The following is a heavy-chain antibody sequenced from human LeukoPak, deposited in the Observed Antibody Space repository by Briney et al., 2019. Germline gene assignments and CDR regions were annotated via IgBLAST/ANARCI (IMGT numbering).Heavy chain of an antibody. Sequence: PGGSLRLSCAASGFTFSSYEMNWVRQAPGKGLEWVSYIGASGGTIYYAGSVRGRFTISRDNAKNSLYLQMNSLRAEDTAVYYCASCVAVPGLPDYWGQGTLVTVSS. CDR3: ASCVAVPGLPDY. V-gene: IGHV3-48*03. D-gene: IGHD6-19*01. CDR1: GFTFSSYE. CDR2: IGASGGTI. J-gene: IGHJ4*02.